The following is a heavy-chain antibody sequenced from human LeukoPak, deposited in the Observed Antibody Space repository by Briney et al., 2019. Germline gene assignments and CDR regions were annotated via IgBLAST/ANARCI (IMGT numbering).Heavy chain of an antibody. D-gene: IGHD2-15*01. V-gene: IGHV3-21*01. J-gene: IGHJ5*02. CDR1: GFTFISYT. CDR3: ARDCGGSCHNWFDP. Sequence: PGGSLRLSCAASGFTFISYTMNWVRQAPGKGLEWVSSITSSSSFIYYADSVKGRFTISRDNAKTSLYLQMNSLRAEDTAVYYCARDCGGSCHNWFDPWGQGTLVTVSS. CDR2: ITSSSSFI.